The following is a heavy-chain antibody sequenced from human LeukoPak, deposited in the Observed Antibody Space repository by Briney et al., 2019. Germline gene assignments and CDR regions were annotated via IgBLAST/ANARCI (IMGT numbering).Heavy chain of an antibody. V-gene: IGHV4-4*07. J-gene: IGHJ4*02. Sequence: SETLSLTCTVSDGSISSYYWSWIRQPAGKGLEWIGRIYPSGKTNYNPSLKSRVTMSVDTSKNQFSLKLRSVTAAGTAVYYCARWTYSWCADSWGQGTLVTVSS. D-gene: IGHD1-20*01. CDR1: DGSISSYY. CDR2: IYPSGKT. CDR3: ARWTYSWCADS.